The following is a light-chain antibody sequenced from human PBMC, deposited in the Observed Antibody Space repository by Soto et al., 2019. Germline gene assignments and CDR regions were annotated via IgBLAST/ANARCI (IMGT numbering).Light chain of an antibody. CDR3: QQYGSSPWT. V-gene: IGKV3-20*01. J-gene: IGKJ1*01. CDR1: QSVASSY. CDR2: SAS. Sequence: ENVLTQSPGTLSLSPGERVTLSCRASQSVASSYLAWYQQKPGQAPRLLIYSASSRATGIPDRFSGSGSGTDFTLTISRLEPEDFAVYYCQQYGSSPWTFGQGTKVEIK.